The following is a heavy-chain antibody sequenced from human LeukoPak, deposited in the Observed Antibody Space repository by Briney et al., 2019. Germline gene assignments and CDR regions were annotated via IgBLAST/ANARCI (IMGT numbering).Heavy chain of an antibody. CDR1: GGSISSYY. V-gene: IGHV4-4*07. J-gene: IGHJ3*02. CDR2: IYTSGST. CDR3: ARVFSYYDSSGCYTDAFDI. Sequence: SETLSLTCTVSGGSISSYYWSWIRQPAGKGLEWIGRIYTSGSTNYNPSLKSRVTMSVDTSKNQFSLKLSSVTAADTAVYYCARVFSYYDSSGCYTDAFDIWGQGTMVTVSS. D-gene: IGHD3-22*01.